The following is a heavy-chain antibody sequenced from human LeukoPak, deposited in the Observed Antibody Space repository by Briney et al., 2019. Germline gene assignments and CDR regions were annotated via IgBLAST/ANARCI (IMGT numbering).Heavy chain of an antibody. Sequence: ASVKVSCKASGYTFTGYYMHWVRQAPGQGLEWLGWINPNSGGTSYAQKFQGRVTMTRDTSISTAYMELSRLRSDDTAVYYCARDRPVSRCSGGSCYSGDDYWGQGTLVTVSS. CDR3: ARDRPVSRCSGGSCYSGDDY. CDR1: GYTFTGYY. CDR2: INPNSGGT. D-gene: IGHD2-15*01. J-gene: IGHJ4*02. V-gene: IGHV1-2*02.